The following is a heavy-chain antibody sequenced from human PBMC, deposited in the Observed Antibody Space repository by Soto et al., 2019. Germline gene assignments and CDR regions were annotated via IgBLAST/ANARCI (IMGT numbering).Heavy chain of an antibody. V-gene: IGHV1-46*01. Sequence: GASVNVSCKASGYTFTSYYMHWVRQAPGQGLEWMGIINPSGGSTSYAQKFQGRVTMTRDTSTSTVYMELSSLRSEDTAVYYCARVTSPHYYYYGMDVWGQGTTVTVSS. CDR2: INPSGGST. CDR3: ARVTSPHYYYYGMDV. J-gene: IGHJ6*02. CDR1: GYTFTSYY.